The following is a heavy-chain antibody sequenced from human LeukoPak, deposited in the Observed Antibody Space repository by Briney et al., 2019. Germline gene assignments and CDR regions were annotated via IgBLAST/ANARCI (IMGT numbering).Heavy chain of an antibody. CDR3: AKPLGNINTVAVAFDY. Sequence: GGSLRLYCAASEFTFSSYAMSWVRQAPVKGLNWVSGISGSGGSTYYADSVKGRFTISRDNSKNTLYLQMNGLRAEDTAVYYCAKPLGNINTVAVAFDYWGQGTLVTVSS. CDR2: ISGSGGST. V-gene: IGHV3-23*01. D-gene: IGHD6-19*01. J-gene: IGHJ4*02. CDR1: EFTFSSYA.